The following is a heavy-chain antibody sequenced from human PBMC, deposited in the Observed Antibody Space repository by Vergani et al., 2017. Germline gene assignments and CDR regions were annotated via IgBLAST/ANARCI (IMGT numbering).Heavy chain of an antibody. V-gene: IGHV1-46*01. Sequence: QVQLVQSGAEVKKPGASVKVSCKASGYTFTSYYMHWVRQAPGQGLEWMGIINPSGGSTSYAQKFQGRVTMTRDTSTSTVYMELSSLRAEDTAVYYCAKSFGFGELLGGFSDYWGQGTLVTVSS. J-gene: IGHJ4*02. CDR2: INPSGGST. CDR1: GYTFTSYY. D-gene: IGHD3-10*01. CDR3: AKSFGFGELLGGFSDY.